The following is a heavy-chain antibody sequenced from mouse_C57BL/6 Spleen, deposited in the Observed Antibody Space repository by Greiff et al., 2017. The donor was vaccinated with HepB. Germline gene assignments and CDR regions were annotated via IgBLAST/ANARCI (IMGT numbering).Heavy chain of an antibody. CDR3: ARSPDDSYFDY. CDR1: GYTFTDYY. CDR2: INPYNGGT. Sequence: EVQLQESGPVLVKPGASVKMSCKASGYTFTDYYMNWVKQSHGKSLEWIGVINPYNGGTSYNQKFKGKATLTVDKSSSTAYMELNSLTSEDSAVYYCARSPDDSYFDYWGQGTTLTVSS. J-gene: IGHJ2*01. V-gene: IGHV1-19*01. D-gene: IGHD2-13*01.